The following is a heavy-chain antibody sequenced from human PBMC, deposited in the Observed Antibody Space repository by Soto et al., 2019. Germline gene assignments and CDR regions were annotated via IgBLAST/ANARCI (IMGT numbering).Heavy chain of an antibody. D-gene: IGHD1-20*01. CDR3: ARASITGTSDAFDI. Sequence: GASVKVSCKASGYTFTSYGISWVRQAPGQGLEWMGWISAYNGNTNYAQKLQGRVTMTRNTSTSTAYMELSSLRSEDTAVYYCARASITGTSDAFDIWGQGTMVTVSS. V-gene: IGHV1-18*01. CDR1: GYTFTSYG. J-gene: IGHJ3*02. CDR2: ISAYNGNT.